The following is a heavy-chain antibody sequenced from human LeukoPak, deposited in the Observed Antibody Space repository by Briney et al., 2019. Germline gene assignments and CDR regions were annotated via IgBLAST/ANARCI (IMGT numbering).Heavy chain of an antibody. Sequence: ASVKVSCKASGYTFTSYWIQWMRQAPGQGLEWMGLINPDGGSTAYAHRFQGRVTMTRDTSTSTVYMDFSSLRSEDTALYYCARAPRNSSTMLDYWGQGTLVTVSS. CDR1: GYTFTSYW. V-gene: IGHV1-46*01. D-gene: IGHD6-13*01. J-gene: IGHJ4*02. CDR3: ARAPRNSSTMLDY. CDR2: INPDGGST.